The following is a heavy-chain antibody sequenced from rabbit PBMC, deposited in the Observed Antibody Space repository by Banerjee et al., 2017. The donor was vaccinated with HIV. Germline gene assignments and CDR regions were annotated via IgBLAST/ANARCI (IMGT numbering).Heavy chain of an antibody. J-gene: IGHJ2*01. D-gene: IGHD4-2*01. CDR1: GFTLSSSYY. CDR2: IATGDGST. V-gene: IGHV1S43*01. CDR3: ARNAGHGVGGYAFDP. Sequence: QEQLEESGGGLVKPGGTLTLTCKASGFTLSSSYYMCWVRQAPGKGLEWIGCIATGDGSTYYASWANGRFTISSHNAQNTLYLQLNSLTAADTATYFCARNAGHGVGGYAFDPWGQGTLVTVS.